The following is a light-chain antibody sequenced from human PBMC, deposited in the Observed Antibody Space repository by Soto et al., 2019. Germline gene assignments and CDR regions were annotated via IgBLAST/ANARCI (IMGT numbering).Light chain of an antibody. J-gene: IGKJ5*01. CDR3: QQANSFPPT. CDR2: AAS. Sequence: DIQMTQSPSSVSVSVGDRVTITCRASQGIRTWLAWYQQKPGKAPKLLIYAASSLQSGVPSRFSGSGSGTDFTLTISSLRPEDFATYYCQQANSFPPTFGQGTRVEIK. CDR1: QGIRTW. V-gene: IGKV1-12*01.